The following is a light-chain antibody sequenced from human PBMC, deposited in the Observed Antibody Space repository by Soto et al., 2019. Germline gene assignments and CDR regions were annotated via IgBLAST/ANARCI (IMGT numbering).Light chain of an antibody. CDR3: QQFTDSRTEYT. Sequence: VLAQSPGTLSLSPGETATLSCRASQPVDTNYVSWFQQKPGQPPRVLIFATSSRATGTPHRFTGSGSGTDFALTISRRDPEVFALYFWQQFTDSRTEYTVGLGTKLEIK. CDR2: ATS. CDR1: QPVDTNY. J-gene: IGKJ2*01. V-gene: IGKV3-20*01.